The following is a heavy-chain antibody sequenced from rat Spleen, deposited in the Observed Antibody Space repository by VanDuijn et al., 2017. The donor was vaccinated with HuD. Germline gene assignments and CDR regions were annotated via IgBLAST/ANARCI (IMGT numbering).Heavy chain of an antibody. CDR3: ARHRATIFDY. CDR1: GFTFSNYD. CDR2: ISPSGGST. V-gene: IGHV5-25*01. Sequence: EVQLVESGGGLVQPGRSLKLSCAASGFTFSNYDMAWVRQAPTKGLEWVASISPSGGSTYYRDSVKGRFTVSRDNAKSTLYLQMDSLRSEDTATYYCARHRATIFDYWGQGVLVTVSS. D-gene: IGHD3-4*01. J-gene: IGHJ2*01.